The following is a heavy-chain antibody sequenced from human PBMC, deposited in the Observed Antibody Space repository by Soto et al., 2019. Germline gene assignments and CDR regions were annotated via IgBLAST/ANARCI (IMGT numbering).Heavy chain of an antibody. D-gene: IGHD1-26*01. CDR3: ARREIQGPIDY. CDR1: GYSISSSNW. J-gene: IGHJ4*02. CDR2: IYYSGTT. Sequence: PSETLSLTCAVSGYSISSSNWWGWIRQPPGKGLEWIGYIYYSGTTYYNPSLKSRVTMSVDTSKNQFSLKLTSVTAVDTAGYYCARREIQGPIDYWGQGTLVTVS. V-gene: IGHV4-28*01.